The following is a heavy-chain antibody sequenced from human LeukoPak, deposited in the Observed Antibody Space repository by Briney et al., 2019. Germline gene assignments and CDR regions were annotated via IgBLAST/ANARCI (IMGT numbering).Heavy chain of an antibody. V-gene: IGHV3-21*01. J-gene: IGHJ4*02. D-gene: IGHD2-2*02. CDR2: ISSSSSYI. CDR1: GFTFSSYS. CDR3: ARDEDCSSTSCYNFDY. Sequence: GGSLRLSCAASGFTFSSYSMNWVRQAPGKGLEWVSSISSSSSYIYYADSVKGRFTISRDNAKNSLYLQMNSLRAEDTAVYYCARDEDCSSTSCYNFDYWGQGTLVTVSS.